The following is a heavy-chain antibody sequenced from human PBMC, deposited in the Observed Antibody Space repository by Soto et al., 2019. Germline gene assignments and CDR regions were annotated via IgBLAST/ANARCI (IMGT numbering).Heavy chain of an antibody. J-gene: IGHJ4*02. Sequence: PGGSLRLSCAASGFTFSSYAMSWVRQAPGKGLEWVSAVTGSGGSTYYADSVKGRFTISRDNSKNTLYLQMNSLRAEDTAVYYCAKTVDILTGYYDYWGQGTLVTVSS. D-gene: IGHD3-9*01. CDR1: GFTFSSYA. CDR2: VTGSGGST. V-gene: IGHV3-23*01. CDR3: AKTVDILTGYYDY.